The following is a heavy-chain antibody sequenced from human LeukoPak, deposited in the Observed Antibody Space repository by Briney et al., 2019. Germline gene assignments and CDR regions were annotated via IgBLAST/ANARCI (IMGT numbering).Heavy chain of an antibody. CDR1: GDSISSSY. CDR3: ARYRNIHGGSYFDS. CDR2: IHYSGFT. J-gene: IGHJ4*02. Sequence: SETLSLTCTVSGDSISSSYLSWIRQPPGKGLEWIGCIHYSGFTNYSPSLKRRVSISLDTSKKQFSLRLTSVTAADTAVYYCARYRNIHGGSYFDSWGQGTLVTVSS. D-gene: IGHD2-15*01. V-gene: IGHV4-59*13.